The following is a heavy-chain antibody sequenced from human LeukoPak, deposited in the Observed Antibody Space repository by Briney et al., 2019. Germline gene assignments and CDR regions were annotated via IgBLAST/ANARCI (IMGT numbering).Heavy chain of an antibody. CDR2: IYYSGST. CDR3: ARGRKRGNSPFDY. Sequence: SETLSLTCAVSGGSISSGGYYWSWIRQHPGKGLDWIGYIYYSGSTNYNSSLKSRVTISLDTSKNQFSLKLSSVTAADTAVYYCARGRKRGNSPFDYWGQGTLVTVSS. CDR1: GGSISSGGYY. J-gene: IGHJ4*02. V-gene: IGHV4-31*11. D-gene: IGHD6-13*01.